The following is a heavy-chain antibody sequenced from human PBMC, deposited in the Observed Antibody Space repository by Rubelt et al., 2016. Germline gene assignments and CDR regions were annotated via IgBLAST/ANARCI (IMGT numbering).Heavy chain of an antibody. V-gene: IGHV1-3*01. CDR2: LNASNGNT. J-gene: IGHJ2*01. Sequence: VQLVQSGAEVKKPGASVKVSCKASGYTFTSYAMHWVRQAPGQRLEWMGWLNASNGNTKSSQKFQGRVSITRDTSESTACMGLSSLRSEYTAVYYCARSKDTAMVTDADWYFDLWGRGTLVTVSS. CDR3: ARSKDTAMVTDADWYFDL. D-gene: IGHD5-18*01. CDR1: GYTFTSYA.